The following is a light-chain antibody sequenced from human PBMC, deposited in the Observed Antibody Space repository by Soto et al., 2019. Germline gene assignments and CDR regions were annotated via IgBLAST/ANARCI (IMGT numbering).Light chain of an antibody. CDR2: GAS. V-gene: IGKV4-1*01. J-gene: IGKJ4*01. CDR1: QSVLFTSNNKNY. Sequence: DIVMTQSPDSLAVSLGESATIKCKSSQSVLFTSNNKNYLGWFQQKPRQPPKLLLSGASTRESGVPGRFSGSGSGTDFTLTISSLQAEDVAVYYCQQYYTTPLTFXGGTKADIK. CDR3: QQYYTTPLT.